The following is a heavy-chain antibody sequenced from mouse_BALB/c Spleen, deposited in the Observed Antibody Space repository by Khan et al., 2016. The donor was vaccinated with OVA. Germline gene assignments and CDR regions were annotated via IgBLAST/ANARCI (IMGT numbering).Heavy chain of an antibody. CDR1: GYSFTSYY. J-gene: IGHJ3*01. CDR3: ARHGYVAWFAY. D-gene: IGHD2-2*01. CDR2: IDPFNGDT. V-gene: IGHV1S135*01. Sequence: VQLKESGPELMKPGTSVKISCKASGYSFTSYYIHWVKQSHGKSLEWIGYIDPFNGDTTYNQNFKGKATLTVDKSSSTAYMHLSSLTSEDSAVYYGARHGYVAWFAYWGQGTLVTVSA.